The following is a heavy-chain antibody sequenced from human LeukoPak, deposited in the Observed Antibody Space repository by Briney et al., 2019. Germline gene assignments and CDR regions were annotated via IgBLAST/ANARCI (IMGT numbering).Heavy chain of an antibody. V-gene: IGHV4-4*02. J-gene: IGHJ3*02. CDR1: GGSIRSSNW. CDR2: IFHSGIT. Sequence: SETLSLTCAVSGGSIRSSNWWSWVRQSPGKGLEWIGEIFHSGITNYNPALKGRVTISLDMSKNQFSLKLSSVTAADTAVYYCARLREMAAFDIWGQGTMVTVSS. CDR3: ARLREMAAFDI. D-gene: IGHD5-24*01.